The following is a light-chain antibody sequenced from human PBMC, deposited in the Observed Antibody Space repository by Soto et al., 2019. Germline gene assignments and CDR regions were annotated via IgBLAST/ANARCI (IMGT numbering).Light chain of an antibody. V-gene: IGKV3-11*01. J-gene: IGKJ4*01. Sequence: EIVLTQAPATLSLSPGERATLSCRASQSVGRFVAWYQQKPGQAPRLLIYETSTRATGIPARFSGSGSGTDFSLTISGLDPEDVAVYYCQHRASWPISFGGGTKVEIK. CDR3: QHRASWPIS. CDR1: QSVGRF. CDR2: ETS.